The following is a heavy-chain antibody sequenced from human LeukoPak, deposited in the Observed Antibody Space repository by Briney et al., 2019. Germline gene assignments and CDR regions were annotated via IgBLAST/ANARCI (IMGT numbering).Heavy chain of an antibody. CDR2: IYYSGST. V-gene: IGHV4-4*02. CDR1: GGSISSRHW. J-gene: IGHJ4*02. D-gene: IGHD5-18*01. CDR3: ARGASGYSYG. Sequence: SETLSLTCAVSGGSISSRHWWSWVRQPPGKGLEWIGYIYYSGSTNYNPSLKSRVTISIDTSKNQFSLNLSSVTAADTAVYYCARGASGYSYGWGQGTLVTVSS.